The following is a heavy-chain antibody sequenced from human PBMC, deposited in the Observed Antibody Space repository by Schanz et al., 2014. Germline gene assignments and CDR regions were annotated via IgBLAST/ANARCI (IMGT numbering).Heavy chain of an antibody. V-gene: IGHV3-23*01. Sequence: EVQLLESGGGLVQPGESLRLSCAASGFSFSSYTMSWVRQAPGKGLQWVSSLSGDGGTTHYADSVKGRFTISRDNYKNTLYLQMNSLSAEDTAVYFCARPFLGYYGDPAYWGQGTLLTVSS. CDR1: GFSFSSYT. CDR2: LSGDGGTT. J-gene: IGHJ4*02. CDR3: ARPFLGYYGDPAY. D-gene: IGHD4-17*01.